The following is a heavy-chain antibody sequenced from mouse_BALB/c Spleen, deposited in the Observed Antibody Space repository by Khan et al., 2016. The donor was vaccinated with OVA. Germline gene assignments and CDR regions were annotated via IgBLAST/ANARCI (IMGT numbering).Heavy chain of an antibody. CDR1: GYSITSGYG. CDR3: ARTARIKY. CDR2: ISYSGST. J-gene: IGHJ2*01. V-gene: IGHV3-2*02. Sequence: EVQLVESGPGLVKPSQSLSLTCTVTGYSITSGYGWNWIRQFPGNKLEWMGYISYSGSTNYNPSPKSRISITRNTSKTQFFLQLNAVTTEDTATYDCARTARIKYWGQGTTLTVSS. D-gene: IGHD1-2*01.